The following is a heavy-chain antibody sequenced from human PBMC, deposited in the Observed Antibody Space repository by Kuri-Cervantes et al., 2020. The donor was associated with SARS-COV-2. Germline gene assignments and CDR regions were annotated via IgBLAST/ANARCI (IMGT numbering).Heavy chain of an antibody. D-gene: IGHD2-2*01. J-gene: IGHJ4*02. CDR1: GFTFRNYA. CDR3: AKGGYCSSTSCYLLDY. CDR2: ISYDGSNK. Sequence: GGSLRLSCADSGFTFRNYAFHWVRQAPGKGLEWVAVISYDGSNKYYADSVKGRFTISRDDSKNTLYLQMNSLRAEDTAVYYCAKGGYCSSTSCYLLDYWGQGTLVTVSS. V-gene: IGHV3-30*04.